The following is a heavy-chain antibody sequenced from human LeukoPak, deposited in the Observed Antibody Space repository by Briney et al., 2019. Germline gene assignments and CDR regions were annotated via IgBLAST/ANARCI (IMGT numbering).Heavy chain of an antibody. CDR1: GGSISSGRYF. D-gene: IGHD2-15*01. V-gene: IGHV4-61*02. Sequence: HSETLSLTCTVSGGSISSGRYFWSWIRQPAGKGLEWIGRIYTSGSTNYNPSLKSRVTISVDTSKNQFSLKLSSVTAADTAVYYCARGLYCSGGSCSSYHNYYYYYMDVGGKGTTVTVSS. J-gene: IGHJ6*03. CDR2: IYTSGST. CDR3: ARGLYCSGGSCSSYHNYYYYYMDV.